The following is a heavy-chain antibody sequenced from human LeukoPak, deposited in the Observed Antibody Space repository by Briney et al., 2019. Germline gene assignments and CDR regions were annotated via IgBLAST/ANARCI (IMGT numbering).Heavy chain of an antibody. Sequence: GGSLRLSCAASGFTFSNAWMSWVRQAPGKGLEWVGRIKSKTDGGTTDYAAPVKGRFTISRDDSKNTLHLQMNSLKTEDTAVYYCTTDLELDYGPGSYFDYWGQGTLVTVSS. J-gene: IGHJ4*02. V-gene: IGHV3-15*01. CDR1: GFTFSNAW. CDR2: IKSKTDGGTT. D-gene: IGHD3-10*01. CDR3: TTDLELDYGPGSYFDY.